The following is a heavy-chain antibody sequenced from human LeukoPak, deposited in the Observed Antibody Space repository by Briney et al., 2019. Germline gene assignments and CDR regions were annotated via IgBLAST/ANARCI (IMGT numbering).Heavy chain of an antibody. CDR1: GFTFSSYA. D-gene: IGHD1-26*01. V-gene: IGHV3-23*01. CDR2: ISGSGGST. Sequence: GGSLRLSCAASGFTFSSYAMSWVRQAPGKGLEWVSAISGSGGSTYYADSVKGRFTISRDNSKNTLYLQMNSLRSDDTAVYYCARDPGGPQGATSDYWGQGTLVTVSS. J-gene: IGHJ4*02. CDR3: ARDPGGPQGATSDY.